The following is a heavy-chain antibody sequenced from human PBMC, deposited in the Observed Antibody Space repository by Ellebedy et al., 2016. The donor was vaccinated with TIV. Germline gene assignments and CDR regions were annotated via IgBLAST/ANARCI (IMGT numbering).Heavy chain of an antibody. CDR3: VREGSGSYADC. Sequence: GGSLRLSCAASGLTFSTYSMSWIRQAPGKGLEWVSAISGSGFDTYYADSVKGRFTVSRDNSKDTMFLQLNSLRAEDTALYYCVREGSGSYADCWGQGTLVTVSS. CDR2: ISGSGFDT. CDR1: GLTFSTYS. D-gene: IGHD1-26*01. J-gene: IGHJ4*02. V-gene: IGHV3-23*01.